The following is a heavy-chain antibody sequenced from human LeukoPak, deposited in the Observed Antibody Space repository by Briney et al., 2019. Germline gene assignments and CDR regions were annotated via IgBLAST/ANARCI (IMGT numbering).Heavy chain of an antibody. CDR1: GFTVSSNY. Sequence: PGGSLRLSCAASGFTVSSNYMNWVRQAPGKGLEWVSMIYTGGNIYYADSVKGRFTISRDNSKNTLYLQMNSLRAEDTAVYYCAKDPYYGSGRYPRTFDYWGQGTLVTVSS. D-gene: IGHD3-10*01. CDR2: IYTGGNI. J-gene: IGHJ4*02. V-gene: IGHV3-53*01. CDR3: AKDPYYGSGRYPRTFDY.